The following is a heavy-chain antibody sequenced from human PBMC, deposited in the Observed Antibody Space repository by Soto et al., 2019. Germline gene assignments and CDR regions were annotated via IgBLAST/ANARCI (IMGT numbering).Heavy chain of an antibody. Sequence: PGGSLRLSCAATGFSFGSYWMHWVRQAPGQGLLWVAHFNSDKNITTYADSVKGRFTISRDNAKKTVYLQMDSLRAGDTAMYYCARGNTYDGRTAAFDFWGPGTMVTVSS. CDR3: ARGNTYDGRTAAFDF. D-gene: IGHD3-22*01. CDR2: FNSDKNIT. CDR1: GFSFGSYW. J-gene: IGHJ3*01. V-gene: IGHV3-74*01.